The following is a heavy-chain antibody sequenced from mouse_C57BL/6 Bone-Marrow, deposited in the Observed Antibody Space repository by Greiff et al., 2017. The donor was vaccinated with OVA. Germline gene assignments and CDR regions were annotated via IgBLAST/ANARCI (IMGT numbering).Heavy chain of an antibody. D-gene: IGHD6-1*01. CDR1: GYAFTNYL. Sequence: VQLQQSGAELVRPGTSVKVSCKASGYAFTNYLIEWVKQRPGQGLEWIGVINPGSGGTNYNEKFKGKATMTADKSSSTAYMQLSSLTSEDSSVYFCARTLCDSLDYWGQGTTLTVSS. V-gene: IGHV1-54*01. CDR3: ARTLCDSLDY. J-gene: IGHJ2*01. CDR2: INPGSGGT.